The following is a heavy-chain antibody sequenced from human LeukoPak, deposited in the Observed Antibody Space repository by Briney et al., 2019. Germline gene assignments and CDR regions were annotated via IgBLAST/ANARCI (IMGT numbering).Heavy chain of an antibody. CDR1: GFTFSAYW. J-gene: IGHJ4*02. V-gene: IGHV3-74*01. Sequence: PGGSLRLSCAASGFTFSAYWMHWVRQAPGKGLVWVSRMNSDGISTIYADSVKGRFTIYRDNAKNTLYLQMNSLRVEDTAVYYCYSMIVVEIRVINDYWGQGTLVTVSS. CDR2: MNSDGIST. D-gene: IGHD3-22*01. CDR3: YSMIVVEIRVINDY.